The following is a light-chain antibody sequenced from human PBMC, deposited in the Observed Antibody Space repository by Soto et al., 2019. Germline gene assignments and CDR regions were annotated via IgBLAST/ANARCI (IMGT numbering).Light chain of an antibody. CDR2: GAS. CDR1: QSVSSSY. Sequence: EIVLTQSPGALSLSPGERATLSCRASQSVSSSYLAWYQQKPGQAPRLLIYGASSRATGIPDRFSGSGSGTEFTLTISSLQAEDSAIYYCQHYYNWPRTFGQGTRLETK. J-gene: IGKJ5*01. CDR3: QHYYNWPRT. V-gene: IGKV3-20*01.